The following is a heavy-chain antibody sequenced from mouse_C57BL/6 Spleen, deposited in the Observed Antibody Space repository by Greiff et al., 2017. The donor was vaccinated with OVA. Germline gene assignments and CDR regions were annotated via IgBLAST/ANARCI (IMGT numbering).Heavy chain of an antibody. Sequence: QVQLKQSGPGLVQPSQSLSITCTVSGFSLTSYGVHWVRQSPGKGLEWLGVIWSGGSTDYNAAFISRLSISKDNSKSQVFFRMNSLQADDAAIYYCARNPYGTIYYAMDYWGQGTSVTVSS. CDR2: IWSGGST. J-gene: IGHJ4*01. CDR3: ARNPYGTIYYAMDY. CDR1: GFSLTSYG. D-gene: IGHD1-1*01. V-gene: IGHV2-2*01.